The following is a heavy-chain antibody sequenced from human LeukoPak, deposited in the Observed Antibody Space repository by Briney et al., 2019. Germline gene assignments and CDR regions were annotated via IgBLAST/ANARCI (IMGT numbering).Heavy chain of an antibody. V-gene: IGHV3-23*01. J-gene: IGHJ6*02. CDR3: AKVLAYYYDSSGYFRPSRYYYGMDV. D-gene: IGHD3-22*01. Sequence: GGSLRLSCAASGFTFSSYAMSWVRQAPRKGLEWVSAISGSGGSTYYADSVKGRFTISRDNSKNTLYLQMNSLRAEDTAVYYCAKVLAYYYDSSGYFRPSRYYYGMDVWGQGTTVTVSS. CDR1: GFTFSSYA. CDR2: ISGSGGST.